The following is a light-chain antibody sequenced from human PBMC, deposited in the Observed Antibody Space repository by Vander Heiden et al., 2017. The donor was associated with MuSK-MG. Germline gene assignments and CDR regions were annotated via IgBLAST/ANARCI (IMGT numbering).Light chain of an antibody. CDR3: QQYGTSPFT. J-gene: IGKJ2*01. CDR2: DAS. CDR1: QSVIINY. V-gene: IGKV3-20*01. Sequence: EIVLTQSPGTLFLSPGERATLSCRASQSVIINYLAWYQQRPGQAPRLLIYDASSRATGIADRFRGSGSGTDFTLTINGLEPADSAVYYCQQYGTSPFTFGQGTKLEIK.